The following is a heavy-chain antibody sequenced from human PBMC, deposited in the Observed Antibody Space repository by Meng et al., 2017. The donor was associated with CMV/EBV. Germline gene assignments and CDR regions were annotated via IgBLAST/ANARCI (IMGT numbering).Heavy chain of an antibody. CDR3: TRGYDFWSGYFSDHAFDI. D-gene: IGHD3-3*01. CDR2: IRSKAYGGTT. Sequence: GESLKISCTASGFTFGDYSMSWVRQAPGKGLEWVGFIRSKAYGGTTEYAASVKGRFSISRDDSRSIAYLQMNSLKTEDTAVYYCTRGYDFWSGYFSDHAFDIWGQGTMVTVSS. V-gene: IGHV3-49*04. J-gene: IGHJ3*02. CDR1: GFTFGDYS.